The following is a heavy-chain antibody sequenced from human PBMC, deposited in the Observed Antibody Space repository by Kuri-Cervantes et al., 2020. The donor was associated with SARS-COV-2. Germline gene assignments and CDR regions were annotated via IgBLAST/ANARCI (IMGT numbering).Heavy chain of an antibody. CDR1: GGSISSGGYY. J-gene: IGHJ4*02. CDR3: ARGVIVGELSLFGKS. CDR2: IYYSGST. Sequence: GSLRLSCTVSGGSISSGGYYWSWIRQPPGKGLEWIGYIYYSGSTNYNPSLKSRVTISVDTSKNQFSLKLSSVTAADTAVYYCARGVIVGELSLFGKSWGQGTLVTVSS. D-gene: IGHD3-16*02. V-gene: IGHV4-61*08.